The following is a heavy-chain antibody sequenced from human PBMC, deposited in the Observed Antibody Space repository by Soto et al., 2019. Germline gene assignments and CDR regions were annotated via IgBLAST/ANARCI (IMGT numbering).Heavy chain of an antibody. D-gene: IGHD4-4*01. CDR1: GFTFSSYW. J-gene: IGHJ6*02. Sequence: GGSLRLPCAASGFTFSSYWMHWVRQAPGKGLVWVSRINSDGSSTSYSPSFQGHVTISADKSISTAYLQWSSLKASDTAMYYCARAAFGSNPTYGMDVWGQGATVTVSS. CDR3: ARAAFGSNPTYGMDV. CDR2: INSDGSST. V-gene: IGHV3-74*01.